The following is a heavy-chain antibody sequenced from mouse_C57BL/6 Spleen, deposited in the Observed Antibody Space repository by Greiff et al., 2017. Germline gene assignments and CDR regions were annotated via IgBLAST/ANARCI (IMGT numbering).Heavy chain of an antibody. J-gene: IGHJ2*01. CDR1: GYAFSSYW. D-gene: IGHD3-2*02. CDR3: ASDSSVYFDY. Sequence: QVQLQQSGAELVKPGASVKISCKASGYAFSSYWMNGVKQRPGKGLEWIGQIYPGDGATNYNGKFKGTATLTADKSSSTAYMQLSSLTSEYSAVYFCASDSSVYFDYWGQGTTLTVSS. V-gene: IGHV1-80*01. CDR2: IYPGDGAT.